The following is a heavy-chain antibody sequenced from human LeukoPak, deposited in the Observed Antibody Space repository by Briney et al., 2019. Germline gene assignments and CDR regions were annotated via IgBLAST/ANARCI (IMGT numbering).Heavy chain of an antibody. CDR1: GYTFTSYG. J-gene: IGHJ4*02. CDR2: ISAYTGST. D-gene: IGHD5-18*01. V-gene: IGHV1-18*01. CDR3: ARGGYSYGYMGYSDY. Sequence: ASVKVSCKASGYTFTSYGISWVRQAPGQGLEWMGWISAYTGSTNYAQRLQGRVTMTTDTSTSTAYMELRSLRSDDTAVYYCARGGYSYGYMGYSDYWGQGTPVTVSS.